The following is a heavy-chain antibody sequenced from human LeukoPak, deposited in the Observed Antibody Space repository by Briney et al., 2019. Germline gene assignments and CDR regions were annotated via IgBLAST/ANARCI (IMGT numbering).Heavy chain of an antibody. D-gene: IGHD3-3*01. Sequence: GGSLRLSCAASGFTFSSYWMSWVRQAPGKGLEWVANIKQDGSEKYYVDSVKGRFTISRDNAKNSLYLQINSLRAEDTAVYYCARASITIFGVVITAPLDYWGQGTLVTVSS. V-gene: IGHV3-7*01. CDR1: GFTFSSYW. J-gene: IGHJ4*02. CDR2: IKQDGSEK. CDR3: ARASITIFGVVITAPLDY.